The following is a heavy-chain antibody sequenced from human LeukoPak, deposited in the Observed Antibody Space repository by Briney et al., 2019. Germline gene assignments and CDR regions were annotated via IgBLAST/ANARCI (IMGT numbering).Heavy chain of an antibody. D-gene: IGHD3-9*01. CDR3: ARDHDILTGYYASEYFQH. J-gene: IGHJ1*01. CDR1: GYTFTSYA. V-gene: IGHV1-18*01. CDR2: ISAYNGNT. Sequence: ASVKVSCKASGYTFTSYAMNWVRQAPGQGLEWMGWISAYNGNTNYAQKLQGRVTMTTDTSTSTAYMELRSLRSDDTAVYYCARDHDILTGYYASEYFQHWGQGTLVTVSS.